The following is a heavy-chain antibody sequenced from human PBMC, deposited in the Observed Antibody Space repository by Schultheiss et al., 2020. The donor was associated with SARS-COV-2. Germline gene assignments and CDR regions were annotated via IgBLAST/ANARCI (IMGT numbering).Heavy chain of an antibody. Sequence: GESLKISCAASGFTFDDYGMSWVRQAPGKGLEWVAVISYDGSNKYYADSVKGRFTISRDNSKNTLYLQMNSLRAEDTAVYYCAKGLLGYDFWSGYYSHYYYYYGMDVWGQGTTVTVSS. CDR2: ISYDGSNK. J-gene: IGHJ6*02. V-gene: IGHV3-30*18. D-gene: IGHD3-3*01. CDR3: AKGLLGYDFWSGYYSHYYYYYGMDV. CDR1: GFTFDDYG.